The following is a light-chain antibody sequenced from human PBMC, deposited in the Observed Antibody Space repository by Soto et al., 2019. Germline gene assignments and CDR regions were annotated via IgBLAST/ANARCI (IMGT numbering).Light chain of an antibody. V-gene: IGLV2-23*01. Sequence: QSALTQPASVSGSPGQSITISCTGTSSDVGSYNLVSWYQQNPGKAPKLMIYEGSKRPSGVSNRFSGSKSCNTASLTISGLQAADEADYYCSSFAGSVPWVFGGGTNVTVL. CDR1: SSDVGSYNL. J-gene: IGLJ3*02. CDR2: EGS. CDR3: SSFAGSVPWV.